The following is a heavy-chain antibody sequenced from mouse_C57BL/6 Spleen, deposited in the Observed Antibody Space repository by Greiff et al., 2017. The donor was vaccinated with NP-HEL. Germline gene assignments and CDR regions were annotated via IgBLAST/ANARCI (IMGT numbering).Heavy chain of an antibody. J-gene: IGHJ4*01. Sequence: EVKLVESGEGLVKPGGSLKLSCAASGFTFSSYAMSWVRQTPEKRLEWVAYISSGGDYIYYADTVKGRFTISRDNARNTLYLQMSSLKSEDTAMYYCTREDYYGSWDYWGQGTSVTVSS. CDR1: GFTFSSYA. CDR3: TREDYYGSWDY. V-gene: IGHV5-9-1*02. CDR2: ISSGGDYI. D-gene: IGHD1-1*01.